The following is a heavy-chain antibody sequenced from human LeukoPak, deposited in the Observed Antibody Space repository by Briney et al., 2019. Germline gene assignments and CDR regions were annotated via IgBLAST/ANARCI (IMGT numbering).Heavy chain of an antibody. V-gene: IGHV3-66*01. J-gene: IGHJ5*02. CDR3: ARVVYYYDSSGYYYWFDP. D-gene: IGHD3-22*01. CDR2: IYSGGST. Sequence: PGGSLRLSCAASGFTVSGNYMSWVRQAPGKGLEWVSVIYSGGSTYYADSVKGRFTISRDNSKNTLYLQMNSLRAEDTAVYYCARVVYYYDSSGYYYWFDPWGQGTLVTVSS. CDR1: GFTVSGNY.